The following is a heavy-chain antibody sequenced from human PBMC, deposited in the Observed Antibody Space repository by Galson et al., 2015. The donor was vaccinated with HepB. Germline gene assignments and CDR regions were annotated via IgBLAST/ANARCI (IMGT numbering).Heavy chain of an antibody. CDR3: AIGFLYNGNDAFDI. CDR1: GFMFSDYY. CDR2: ITSSGSTI. Sequence: SLRLSCAASGFMFSDYYMNWIRQAPGKGLEWISYITSSGSTIYYADSVKGRFTVSRDNAKNSLYLQMISLRAEDTAVYYCAIGFLYNGNDAFDIWGQGTMVTVSS. V-gene: IGHV3-11*01. J-gene: IGHJ3*02. D-gene: IGHD1-26*01.